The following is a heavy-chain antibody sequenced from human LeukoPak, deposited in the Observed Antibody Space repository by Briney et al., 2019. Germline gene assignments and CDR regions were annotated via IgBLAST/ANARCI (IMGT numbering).Heavy chain of an antibody. D-gene: IGHD1-26*01. J-gene: IGHJ6*02. CDR3: ARWPDDKGLATYYYGMDV. CDR1: GGTFISYA. Sequence: SVTVSCKASGGTFISYAISWVRQAPGQGVEWMGRIIAILGIANYAQKFQGRVTITAYKSTSTAYMELSSLRSDDTAVYYCARWPDDKGLATYYYGMDVWGQGTTVTVSS. CDR2: IIAILGIA. V-gene: IGHV1-69*04.